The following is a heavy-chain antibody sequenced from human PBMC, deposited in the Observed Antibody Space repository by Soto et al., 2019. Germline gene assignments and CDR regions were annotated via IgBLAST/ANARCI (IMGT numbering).Heavy chain of an antibody. Sequence: SETLSLTCTVSGGSINSYYWSWIRQPPGKGLEWIGYIYYSGSTNYNPSLKSRVTISVDTSKNQFSLKLSSVTAADTAVYYCARSLSYYYGSGSHLYYYYMDVWGKGTTVTVSS. CDR1: GGSINSYY. CDR3: ARSLSYYYGSGSHLYYYYMDV. V-gene: IGHV4-59*08. CDR2: IYYSGST. J-gene: IGHJ6*03. D-gene: IGHD3-10*01.